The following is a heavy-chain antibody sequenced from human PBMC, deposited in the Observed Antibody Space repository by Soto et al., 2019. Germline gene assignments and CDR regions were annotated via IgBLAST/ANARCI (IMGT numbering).Heavy chain of an antibody. CDR2: INPNSGGT. CDR1: GYTFTGYY. Sequence: ASVKVSCKSPGYTFTGYYMHWVRHAPGQGLEWMGWINPNSGGTNYAQKFQGWVTMTRDTSISTAYMELSRLRSDDTAVYYCARGPPFSYYDILTGPDAFDIWGQGTMVTVSS. CDR3: ARGPPFSYYDILTGPDAFDI. J-gene: IGHJ3*02. D-gene: IGHD3-9*01. V-gene: IGHV1-2*04.